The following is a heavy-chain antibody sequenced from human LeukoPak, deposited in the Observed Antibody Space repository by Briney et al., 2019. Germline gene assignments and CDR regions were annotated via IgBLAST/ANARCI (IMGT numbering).Heavy chain of an antibody. Sequence: SETLSLTCTVSGGSISSSNCCWGWIRQPPGKGLEAIRSMYYSGRTYYNPSLKSRVTMSVDTSKNQFSLKLGSVTAADTAVYYCARHGAPITSEYRRPYGAVYIWGQGTTVIVSS. CDR3: ARHGAPITSEYRRPYGAVYI. CDR2: MYYSGRT. D-gene: IGHD2/OR15-2a*01. CDR1: GGSISSSNCC. V-gene: IGHV4-39*01. J-gene: IGHJ3*02.